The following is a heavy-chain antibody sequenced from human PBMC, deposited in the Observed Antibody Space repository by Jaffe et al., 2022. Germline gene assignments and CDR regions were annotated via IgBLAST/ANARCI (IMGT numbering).Heavy chain of an antibody. CDR1: GFTFSSYA. V-gene: IGHV3-23*01. CDR3: AKNIEGSSWYPYDAFDI. Sequence: EVQLLESGGGLVQPGGSLRLSCAASGFTFSSYAMSWVRQAPGKGLEWVSAISGSGGSTYYADSVKGRFTISRDNSKNTLYLQMNSLRAEDTAVYYCAKNIEGSSWYPYDAFDIWGQGTMVTVSS. D-gene: IGHD6-13*01. CDR2: ISGSGGST. J-gene: IGHJ3*02.